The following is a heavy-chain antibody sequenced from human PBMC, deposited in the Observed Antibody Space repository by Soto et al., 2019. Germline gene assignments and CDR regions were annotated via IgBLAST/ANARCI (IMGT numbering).Heavy chain of an antibody. Sequence: LRLSCAASGFTFSSYSMNWVRQAPGKGLEWVSYISSSSSTIYYADSVKGRFTISRDNAKNSLYLQMNSLRDEDTAVYYCARYSGYDYYYGMDVWGQGTTVTVSS. CDR1: GFTFSSYS. V-gene: IGHV3-48*02. CDR2: ISSSSSTI. D-gene: IGHD5-12*01. CDR3: ARYSGYDYYYGMDV. J-gene: IGHJ6*02.